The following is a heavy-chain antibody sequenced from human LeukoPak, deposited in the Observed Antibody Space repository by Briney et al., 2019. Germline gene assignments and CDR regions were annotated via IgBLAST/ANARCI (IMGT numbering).Heavy chain of an antibody. CDR2: ISYDEENK. V-gene: IGHV3-30*04. CDR1: GFTFSSYA. Sequence: HPGGSLRLSCAASGFTFSSYAIHWVRQAPGKGLEWVAVISYDEENKFYADSVKGRFTISRDDSKNTVYLQRNSLRAEDTAIYYCARRIEGSSLYGDHGHWGQGTLVTVSS. J-gene: IGHJ4*02. D-gene: IGHD4-17*01. CDR3: ARRIEGSSLYGDHGH.